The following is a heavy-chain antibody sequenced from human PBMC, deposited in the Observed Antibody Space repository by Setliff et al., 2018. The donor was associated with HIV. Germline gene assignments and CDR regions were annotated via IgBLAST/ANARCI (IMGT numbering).Heavy chain of an antibody. CDR3: VTVVQDDLGVVLFDY. V-gene: IGHV4-59*11. CDR2: IYYSGST. CDR1: GGSISSHY. D-gene: IGHD3-3*01. J-gene: IGHJ4*02. Sequence: PSETLSLTCTVSGGSISSHYWSWIRQPPGKGLEWIGYIYYSGSTNYNPSLKSRVTISVDTSKNQFSLTLISVTAADTAVYYCVTVVQDDLGVVLFDYWGQGTLVTVSS.